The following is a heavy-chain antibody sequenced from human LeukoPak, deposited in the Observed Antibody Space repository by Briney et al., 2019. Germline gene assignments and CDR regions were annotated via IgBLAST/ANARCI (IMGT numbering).Heavy chain of an antibody. D-gene: IGHD1-26*01. CDR2: ITHSGDT. CDR1: GESFSGYF. V-gene: IGHV4-34*01. J-gene: IGHJ4*02. CDR3: ARRPRNTGSDDHPSGLDY. Sequence: SETLSLTCAVYGESFSGYFWSWIRQPPGKGLEWIGEITHSGDTNYNPSLKSRVTISVDTSKNQFSLKLNSVTAADTGVYYCARRPRNTGSDDHPSGLDYWGQGTLVTVSS.